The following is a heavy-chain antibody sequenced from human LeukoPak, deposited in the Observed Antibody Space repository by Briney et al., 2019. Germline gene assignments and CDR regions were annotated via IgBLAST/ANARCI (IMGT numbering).Heavy chain of an antibody. CDR3: ARDWASDY. V-gene: IGHV3-33*01. CDR2: MWYDGSNK. J-gene: IGHJ4*02. CDR1: GFTFSSYG. Sequence: GRSLRLSCAASGFTFSSYGMHWVRQAPGKGLEWVAVMWYDGSNKYYADSVKGRFTISRDNSKNTLYLQMNSLRAEDTAVYYCARDWASDYWGQGTLVTVSS. D-gene: IGHD2-2*01.